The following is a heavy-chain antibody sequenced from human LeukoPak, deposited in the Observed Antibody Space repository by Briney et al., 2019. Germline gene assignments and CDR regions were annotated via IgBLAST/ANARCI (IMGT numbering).Heavy chain of an antibody. Sequence: ASMKVSCKASGYSFTSYAINWVRQAPGQGLEWMGWISTNNGNTNYARNLQGRVTLTTDTSTSTAYMELRSLRPDDTAVYYCARDGISATDYWGQGTLVTVSS. CDR3: ARDGISATDY. J-gene: IGHJ4*02. CDR1: GYSFTSYA. D-gene: IGHD1-26*01. CDR2: ISTNNGNT. V-gene: IGHV1-18*04.